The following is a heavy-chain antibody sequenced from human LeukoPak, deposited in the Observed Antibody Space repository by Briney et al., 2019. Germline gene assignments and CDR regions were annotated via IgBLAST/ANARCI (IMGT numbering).Heavy chain of an antibody. J-gene: IGHJ3*02. V-gene: IGHV4-39*07. Sequence: SETLSLTCTVPGGSIINSNYYWGWVRQPPGEGLEWIAMIYYSGSTYYNPSMKSRVNISVDTSKNQFSLKMTSVTAADTAVYYCARDKGYSSGWYVQSDAFDIWGQGTMVTVSS. CDR3: ARDKGYSSGWYVQSDAFDI. CDR1: GGSIINSNYY. D-gene: IGHD6-19*01. CDR2: IYYSGST.